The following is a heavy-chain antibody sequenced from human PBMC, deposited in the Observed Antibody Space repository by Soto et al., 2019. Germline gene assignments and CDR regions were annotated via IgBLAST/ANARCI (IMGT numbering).Heavy chain of an antibody. CDR3: AGGGVRGVITRTRDYYGMDV. CDR2: IYPGDSDT. D-gene: IGHD3-10*01. Sequence: PGEFLKISCKGSGFSFTSYWSGWVRQMPGKGLEWMGIIYPGDSDTRYSPSFQGQVTISADKSISTAYLQWSSLKASDTAMYYCAGGGVRGVITRTRDYYGMDVWGQGTTVTVS. J-gene: IGHJ6*02. V-gene: IGHV5-51*01. CDR1: GFSFTSYW.